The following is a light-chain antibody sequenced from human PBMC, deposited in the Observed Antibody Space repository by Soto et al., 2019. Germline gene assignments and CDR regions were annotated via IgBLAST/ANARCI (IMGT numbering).Light chain of an antibody. V-gene: IGKV3-20*01. Sequence: EIVLTQSPGTLSLSPGERATLSCRASQSVSSSYFAWYQQKPGQAPRLLIYGASSRATGIPDRFSGSGSGTDFTLTISRLEPEDFAVYYSQQYGISPYTFGQGTKLEIK. CDR2: GAS. CDR1: QSVSSSY. J-gene: IGKJ2*01. CDR3: QQYGISPYT.